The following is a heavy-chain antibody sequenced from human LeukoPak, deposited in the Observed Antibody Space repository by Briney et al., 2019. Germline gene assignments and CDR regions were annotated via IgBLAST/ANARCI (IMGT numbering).Heavy chain of an antibody. Sequence: PSETLSLTCTVSGGSISSNYWAWIRQPPGRGLEWIGSISYGGSTYYSPSLESRVTISVDTSKNQFSLRLSSVTAADTAVYYCARQALWFFDHWGQGTLVTVSS. CDR2: ISYGGST. D-gene: IGHD2-21*01. CDR1: GGSISSNY. V-gene: IGHV4-39*01. J-gene: IGHJ4*02. CDR3: ARQALWFFDH.